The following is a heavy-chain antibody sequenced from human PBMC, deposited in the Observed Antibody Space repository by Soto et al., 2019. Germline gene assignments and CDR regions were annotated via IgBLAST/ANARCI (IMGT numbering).Heavy chain of an antibody. CDR3: AKESLSGRFGTGYYHNWFDP. CDR2: ISGSGGST. V-gene: IGHV3-23*01. Sequence: GGSLRLSCAASGFTFSSYAMSWVRQAPGKGLEWVSAISGSGGSTYYADSVKGRFTISRDNSKNTLYLQMNSLRAEDTAVYYCAKESLSGRFGTGYYHNWFDPWGQGTLVTVSS. CDR1: GFTFSSYA. D-gene: IGHD3-9*01. J-gene: IGHJ5*02.